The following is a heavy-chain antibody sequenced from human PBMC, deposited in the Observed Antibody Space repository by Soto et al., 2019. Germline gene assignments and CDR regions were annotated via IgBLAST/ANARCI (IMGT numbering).Heavy chain of an antibody. Sequence: PGGSLRLSCAASGFTFSSYAMSWVRQAPGKGLAWVSGISVSGGSTYYADSVKGRFTISRDNSKNTLYLQMNSLRAEDTAVYYCASNTRYDPPDYRGQGTLVTVSS. V-gene: IGHV3-23*01. D-gene: IGHD3-16*01. CDR3: ASNTRYDPPDY. J-gene: IGHJ4*02. CDR2: ISVSGGST. CDR1: GFTFSSYA.